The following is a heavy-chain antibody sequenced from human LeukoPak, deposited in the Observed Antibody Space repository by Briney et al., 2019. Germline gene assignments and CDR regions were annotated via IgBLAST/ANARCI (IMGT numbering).Heavy chain of an antibody. CDR1: GYTFTGYY. V-gene: IGHV1-2*02. Sequence: ASVKVSCKASGYTFTGYYMHWVRQAPGQGLEWMGWINPNSGCTNYAQKFQGRVTMTRDTSISTAYMELSRLRSDATAVYYRARDGSVIDFWSGLEYYYYMDVWGKGTTVTVSS. CDR2: INPNSGCT. CDR3: ARDGSVIDFWSGLEYYYYMDV. D-gene: IGHD3-3*01. J-gene: IGHJ6*03.